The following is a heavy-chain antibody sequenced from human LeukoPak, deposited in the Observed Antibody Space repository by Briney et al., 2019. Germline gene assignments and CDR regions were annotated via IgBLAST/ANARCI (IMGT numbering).Heavy chain of an antibody. CDR1: GGCFSGYY. CDR3: ARSGSSWYQRNWFDP. J-gene: IGHJ5*02. D-gene: IGHD6-13*01. V-gene: IGHV4-34*01. Sequence: PSETLSLTCAVCGGCFSGYYWSWIRQPPRKGLEWIGEINHSGSTNYNPSLKSRVTISVDTSKNQFSLKLSSVTAADTAVYYCARSGSSWYQRNWFDPWGQGTLVTVSS. CDR2: INHSGST.